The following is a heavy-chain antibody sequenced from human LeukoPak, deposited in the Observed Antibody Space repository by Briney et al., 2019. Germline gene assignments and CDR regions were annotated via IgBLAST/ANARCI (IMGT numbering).Heavy chain of an antibody. CDR3: ARLAFCTNAVCFSNYYYSMDV. Sequence: ESLKISCKGSGYSFTSYWIGWVRQMPGKGLEWMGIIYPDDSDTKYSPSFQGQVTISADKSISTAYLQWSSLKASDTAMYYCARLAFCTNAVCFSNYYYSMDVWGRGTTVTVSS. CDR2: IYPDDSDT. J-gene: IGHJ6*03. V-gene: IGHV5-51*01. CDR1: GYSFTSYW. D-gene: IGHD2-8*01.